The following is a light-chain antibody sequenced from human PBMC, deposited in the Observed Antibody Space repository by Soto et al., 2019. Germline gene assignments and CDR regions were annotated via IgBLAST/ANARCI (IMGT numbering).Light chain of an antibody. CDR1: QGISSY. J-gene: IGKJ4*01. V-gene: IGKV1-9*01. CDR2: AAS. Sequence: DIQLTQSPSFLSASVGDRVTITCRASQGISSYLAWYQQEPGKAPKPLIYAASTLQSGVPSRFSGGGSGTEFTLTLSSLQPEDFATYYCQQLKSYPVTFGGGTKVEIK. CDR3: QQLKSYPVT.